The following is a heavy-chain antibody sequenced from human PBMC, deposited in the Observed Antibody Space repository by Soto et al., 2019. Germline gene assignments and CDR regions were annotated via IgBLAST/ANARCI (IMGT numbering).Heavy chain of an antibody. CDR1: GGSISSYY. CDR3: AREGYSSGWSFPFDI. D-gene: IGHD6-19*01. J-gene: IGHJ3*02. V-gene: IGHV4-59*01. CDR2: IYYSGST. Sequence: SETLSLTCTVSGGSISSYYWSWIRQPPGKGLEWIGYIYYSGSTNYNPSLKSRGTISVETSKNQFSLKLSSVTAADTAVYYCAREGYSSGWSFPFDIWGQGTMVTVSS.